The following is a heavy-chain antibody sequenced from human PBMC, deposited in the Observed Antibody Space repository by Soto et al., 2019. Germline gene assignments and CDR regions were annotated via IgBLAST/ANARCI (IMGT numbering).Heavy chain of an antibody. CDR1: GYTFTSYG. V-gene: IGHV1-18*01. Sequence: QVQLVQSGAEVKKPGASVKVSCKASGYTFTSYGIGWLRQAPGQGPEWMGWISAYNGNTNYAQNLQGRVTMTTDTSTRTTYRELRSLRSDDTAVYYCARVFLEWLSPSFDYWGQGTLVTVSS. J-gene: IGHJ4*02. D-gene: IGHD3-3*01. CDR2: ISAYNGNT. CDR3: ARVFLEWLSPSFDY.